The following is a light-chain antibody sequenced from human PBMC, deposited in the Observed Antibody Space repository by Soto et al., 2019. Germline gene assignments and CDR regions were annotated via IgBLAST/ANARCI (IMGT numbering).Light chain of an antibody. CDR2: GAS. V-gene: IGKV1-39*01. Sequence: DIQMTQSPSSLSASVGDRIIVTCRASQAINTYLNWYQQRPGKAPKVLIYGASTLQSGVPSRLSGSGSGTDFTLTISNLQPEDFATYFCQQCYNTPRTFGPGTKVEF. CDR3: QQCYNTPRT. CDR1: QAINTY. J-gene: IGKJ1*01.